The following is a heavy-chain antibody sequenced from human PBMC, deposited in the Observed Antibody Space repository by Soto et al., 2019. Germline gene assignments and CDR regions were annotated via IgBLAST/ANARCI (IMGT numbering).Heavy chain of an antibody. J-gene: IGHJ4*02. CDR3: ARGLVRGASFFDY. CDR2: INPSGGST. V-gene: IGHV1-46*01. CDR1: GYSFTNYA. Sequence: ASVKVSCKASGYSFTNYAMHWVRQAPGQGLEWMGIINPSGGSTSYAQKFQGRVTMTRDTSTSTAYMELSSLRSEDTAVYYCARGLVRGASFFDYWGQGTLVTVSS.